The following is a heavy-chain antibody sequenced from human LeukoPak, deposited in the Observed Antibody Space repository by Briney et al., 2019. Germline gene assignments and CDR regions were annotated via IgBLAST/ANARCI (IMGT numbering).Heavy chain of an antibody. D-gene: IGHD4-23*01. J-gene: IGHJ4*02. CDR2: IHANSGKA. CDR3: ARGHYGGNRYFDN. Sequence: GASVKVSCKTSGYTFRDYEINWVRQAPGLGLEWVAWIHANSGKAGSAQKFQGRVTLTRDTSTETAFMELSGLTSDDSATYFCARGHYGGNRYFDNRGQGTLVTVSS. CDR1: GYTFRDYE. V-gene: IGHV1-8*01.